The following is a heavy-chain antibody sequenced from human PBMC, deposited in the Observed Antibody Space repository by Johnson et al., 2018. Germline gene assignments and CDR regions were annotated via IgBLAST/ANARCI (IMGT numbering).Heavy chain of an antibody. Sequence: QVQLQQSGPGLVRPSETLSLTCTVSGGSIRSYYWSWIRQPPGKGLEWIGYIYYPGTTNYNPSLKSRLTISVDTSRDQFSLKLSSVTAADTAVYYCAREAHDAFDIWGQGTMVTVSS. J-gene: IGHJ3*02. CDR2: IYYPGTT. CDR3: AREAHDAFDI. CDR1: GGSIRSYY. V-gene: IGHV4-59*01.